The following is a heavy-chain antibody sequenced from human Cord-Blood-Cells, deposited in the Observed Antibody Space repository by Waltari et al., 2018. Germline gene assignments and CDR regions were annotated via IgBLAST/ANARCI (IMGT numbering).Heavy chain of an antibody. Sequence: EVQLVESGGGLIQPGGSLRLSCAASGFTVSSNYMSWVRQAPGKGLEWVSVIYSGGSTYYADSVKGRFTISRDNSKNTLYLRMNSLRAEDTAVYYCARVPPDYGGNSYYFDYWGQGTLVTVSS. V-gene: IGHV3-53*01. J-gene: IGHJ4*02. CDR1: GFTVSSNY. CDR2: IYSGGST. CDR3: ARVPPDYGGNSYYFDY. D-gene: IGHD4-17*01.